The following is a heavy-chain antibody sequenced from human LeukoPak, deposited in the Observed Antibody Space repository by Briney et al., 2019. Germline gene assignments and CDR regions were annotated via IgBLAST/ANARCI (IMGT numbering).Heavy chain of an antibody. CDR1: GGSISKYY. CDR3: ARVGGTIGDYFDY. V-gene: IGHV4-4*07. CDR2: IYTSGIT. Sequence: SETLSLTCTVSGGSISKYYWSWIRQPAGKGLEWIGRIYTSGITNYNPSLKSRVTLSVDTSKNQFSLKLSSVTAADTAVYYCARVGGTIGDYFDYWGQGTLVTVSS. D-gene: IGHD1-1*01. J-gene: IGHJ4*02.